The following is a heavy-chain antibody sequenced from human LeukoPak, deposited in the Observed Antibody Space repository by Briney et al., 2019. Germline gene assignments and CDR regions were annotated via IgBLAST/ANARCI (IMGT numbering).Heavy chain of an antibody. CDR2: IIPIFGTA. Sequence: SVKVSCKASGGTFSSYAISWVRQAPGQGLEWMGRIIPIFGTANYARKFQGRVTITTDESTSTAYMELSSLRSEDTAVYYCARERGRLRFLEWFFDYWGQGTLVTVSS. J-gene: IGHJ4*02. CDR1: GGTFSSYA. CDR3: ARERGRLRFLEWFFDY. D-gene: IGHD3-3*01. V-gene: IGHV1-69*05.